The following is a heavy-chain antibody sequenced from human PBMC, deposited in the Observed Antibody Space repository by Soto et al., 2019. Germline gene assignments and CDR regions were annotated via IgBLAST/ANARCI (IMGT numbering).Heavy chain of an antibody. V-gene: IGHV3-74*01. D-gene: IGHD3-10*01. CDR1: GFIFKMYW. CDR2: IYNDGTYS. J-gene: IGHJ4*02. CDR3: TRGHRTISTGTGDY. Sequence: PGGSLRLSCAASGFIFKMYWMHWVRQSPGKGLVWISRIYNDGTYSDYADSVRGRFTISRDDVNDTLYLQMNNLRAEDSGLYYCTRGHRTISTGTGDYWGQGTRVTVSS.